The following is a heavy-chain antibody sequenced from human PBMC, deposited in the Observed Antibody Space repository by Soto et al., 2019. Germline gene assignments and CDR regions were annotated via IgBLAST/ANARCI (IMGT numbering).Heavy chain of an antibody. CDR3: ARDTLYGGKEALNYYYYGMDV. V-gene: IGHV1-69*04. D-gene: IGHD4-17*01. Sequence: SVKVSCKASGGTFSSYTISWVRQAPGQGLEWMGRIIPILGIANYAQKFQGRVTITADKSTSTAYMELSSLRSEDTAVYYCARDTLYGGKEALNYYYYGMDVWGQGTTVTVSS. J-gene: IGHJ6*02. CDR1: GGTFSSYT. CDR2: IIPILGIA.